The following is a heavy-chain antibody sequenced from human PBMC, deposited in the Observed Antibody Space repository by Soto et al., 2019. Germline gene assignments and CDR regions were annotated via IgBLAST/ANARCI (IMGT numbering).Heavy chain of an antibody. Sequence: QVQLVQSGAEVKKPGSSVKVSCKASGGTFSSYTISWVRQAPGQGLEWMGRIIPILGIANYAQKFQGRVTNTADKSTSRAYMELSSLRSEHTAVYYCSRANDSSGYFAWGQGTLVTVSS. V-gene: IGHV1-69*02. CDR1: GGTFSSYT. J-gene: IGHJ5*02. D-gene: IGHD3-22*01. CDR3: SRANDSSGYFA. CDR2: IIPILGIA.